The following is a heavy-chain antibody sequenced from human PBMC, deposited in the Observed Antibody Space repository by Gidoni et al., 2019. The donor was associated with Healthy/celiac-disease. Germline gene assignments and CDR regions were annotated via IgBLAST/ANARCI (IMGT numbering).Heavy chain of an antibody. CDR3: ARFASSGAFDI. CDR2: ITPFNGNT. Sequence: QMQLVQSGAEVKKTGSSVKVSCKASGYTFTYRYLHWVRQAPGQALEWMGWITPFNGNTNYAQKFQDRVTITRDRSMSTAYMELSSLRSEDTAMYYCARFASSGAFDIWGQGTMVTVSS. CDR1: GYTFTYRY. J-gene: IGHJ3*02. V-gene: IGHV1-45*02. D-gene: IGHD3-10*01.